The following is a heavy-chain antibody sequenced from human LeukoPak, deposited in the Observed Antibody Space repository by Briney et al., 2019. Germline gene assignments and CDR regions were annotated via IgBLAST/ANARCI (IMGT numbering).Heavy chain of an antibody. V-gene: IGHV3-66*01. CDR2: IYSGGST. CDR1: GFTVSSDY. Sequence: GGSLRLSCAASGFTVSSDYMSWVRQAPGKGLEWVSVIYSGGSTYYADSVKGRFTISRDNSKNTLYLQMNSLRAEDTAVYYCAKGVGDYLHYYFDYWGQGTLVTVSS. D-gene: IGHD4-17*01. CDR3: AKGVGDYLHYYFDY. J-gene: IGHJ4*02.